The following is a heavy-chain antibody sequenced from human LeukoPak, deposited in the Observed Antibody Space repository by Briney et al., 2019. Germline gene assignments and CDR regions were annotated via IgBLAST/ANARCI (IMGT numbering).Heavy chain of an antibody. D-gene: IGHD3/OR15-3a*01. V-gene: IGHV4-38-2*01. Sequence: PSETLSLTCAVSGYSISSGYYWGWIRQPPGKGLEWIGCIYRSGSTYYNPSLKSRVTISLDTSKNHFSLKLSSVTAADTAVYYCARVDSTKFDYWGQGTLVTVSS. CDR2: IYRSGST. J-gene: IGHJ4*02. CDR3: ARVDSTKFDY. CDR1: GYSISSGYY.